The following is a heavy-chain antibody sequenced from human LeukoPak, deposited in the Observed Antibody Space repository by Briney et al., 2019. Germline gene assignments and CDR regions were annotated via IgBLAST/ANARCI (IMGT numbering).Heavy chain of an antibody. J-gene: IGHJ4*02. V-gene: IGHV1-2*02. CDR1: KYTFTDYY. D-gene: IGHD2-2*01. Sequence: ASVKVSCKASKYTFTDYYMHWVRQAPGQGLEWMGWINPNSGGTNYAQKFQGRVTMTRDTSISTAYMELSSLRPDDTAVYYCARGYCTTTSCREGHDYWGQGTLVTVSS. CDR2: INPNSGGT. CDR3: ARGYCTTTSCREGHDY.